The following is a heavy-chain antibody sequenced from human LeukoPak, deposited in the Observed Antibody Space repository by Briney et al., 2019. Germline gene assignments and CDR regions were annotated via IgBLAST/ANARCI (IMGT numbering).Heavy chain of an antibody. D-gene: IGHD2-21*02. CDR3: ARVVVAYCGGDCVKSDAFDI. CDR2: IYYSGST. J-gene: IGHJ3*02. CDR1: GGSISSSSYY. Sequence: SETLSLTCTVSGGSISSSSYYWGWIRQPPGKGLEWIGSIYYSGSTYYNPSLKSRVTISVDTSKNQFSLKLSSVTAADTAVYYCARVVVAYCGGDCVKSDAFDIWGQGTMVTVSS. V-gene: IGHV4-39*07.